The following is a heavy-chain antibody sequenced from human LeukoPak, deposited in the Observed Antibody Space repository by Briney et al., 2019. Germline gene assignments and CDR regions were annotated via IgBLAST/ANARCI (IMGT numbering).Heavy chain of an antibody. CDR2: IIPIFGTA. V-gene: IGHV1-69*05. Sequence: SVKVSCKASGGTFSSYAISWVRQAPGQGLKWMGGIIPIFGTANYAQKFQGRVTITTDESTSTAYMELSSLRSEDTAVYYCASIQYDFWSGYQYYFDYWGQGTLVTVSS. D-gene: IGHD3-3*01. J-gene: IGHJ4*02. CDR1: GGTFSSYA. CDR3: ASIQYDFWSGYQYYFDY.